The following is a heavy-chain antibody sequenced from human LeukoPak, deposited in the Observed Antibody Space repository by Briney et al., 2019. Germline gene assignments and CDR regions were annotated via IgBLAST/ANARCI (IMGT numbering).Heavy chain of an antibody. J-gene: IGHJ4*02. CDR2: ISGSGGST. CDR1: GFTFSSYA. CDR3: AKRARREVVITTSPFDY. Sequence: GGSLRLSCAASGFTFSSYAMSWVRQAPGKGLEWVSAISGSGGSTYYADSVKGRFTISRDNSKNTLYLQMNSLRAEDTAVHYCAKRARREVVITTSPFDYWGQGTLVTVSS. V-gene: IGHV3-23*01. D-gene: IGHD3-22*01.